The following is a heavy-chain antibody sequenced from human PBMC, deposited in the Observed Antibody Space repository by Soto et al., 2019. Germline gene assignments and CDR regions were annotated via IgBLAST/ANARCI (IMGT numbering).Heavy chain of an antibody. D-gene: IGHD4-17*01. CDR2: IKYSGTT. J-gene: IGHJ4*02. CDR1: GGSISSSRCH. CDR3: ARATVTRVDY. Sequence: SETLSLTCTVSGGSISSSRCHWGWIRQPPGKGLEWIASIKYSGTTFYNPSLKSRVTISVDRSKNQFSLKLSSVTAADTAVYYCARATVTRVDYWGQGTLVTVSS. V-gene: IGHV4-39*07.